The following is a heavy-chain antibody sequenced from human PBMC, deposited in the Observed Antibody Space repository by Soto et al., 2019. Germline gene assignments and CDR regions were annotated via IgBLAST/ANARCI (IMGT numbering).Heavy chain of an antibody. Sequence: GPSAKVSCKASGGTLRYSAISSVRQAPGQGLEWRGGIIPIFPTPDYAQKFQGRVTITADEATSTAYMELPRLRSEDTAVYYCARGLGLYYFDYWGQGTLVTVSS. CDR3: ARGLGLYYFDY. CDR2: IIPIFPTP. D-gene: IGHD1-26*01. J-gene: IGHJ4*02. CDR1: GGTLRYSA. V-gene: IGHV1-69*13.